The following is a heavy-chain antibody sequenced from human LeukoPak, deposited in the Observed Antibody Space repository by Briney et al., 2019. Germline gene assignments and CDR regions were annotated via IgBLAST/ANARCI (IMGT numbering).Heavy chain of an antibody. V-gene: IGHV3-30*18. CDR3: AKERTHFGVVNF. J-gene: IGHJ4*02. D-gene: IGHD3-3*01. Sequence: PTGGSLRLSRAASGFTFSSYGMHWVRQAPGKGLEWVAVISYDGSNKYYADSVKGRFTISRDNSKNTLYLQMNSLRAEDTAVYYCAKERTHFGVVNFWGQGTLVTVSS. CDR1: GFTFSSYG. CDR2: ISYDGSNK.